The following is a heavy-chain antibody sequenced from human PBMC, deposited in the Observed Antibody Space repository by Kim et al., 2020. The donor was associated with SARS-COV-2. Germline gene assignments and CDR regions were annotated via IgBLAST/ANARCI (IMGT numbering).Heavy chain of an antibody. CDR1: GGTFSSYA. J-gene: IGHJ6*02. V-gene: IGHV1-69*13. CDR2: IIPIFGTA. CDR3: AAGHRAPKRDYYYYGMDV. Sequence: SVKVSCKASGGTFSSYAISWVRQAPGQGLEWRGGIIPIFGTANYAQKFQGRVTITADESTSTAYMELSSLRSEDTAVYYCAAGHRAPKRDYYYYGMDVWGQGTTVTVSS.